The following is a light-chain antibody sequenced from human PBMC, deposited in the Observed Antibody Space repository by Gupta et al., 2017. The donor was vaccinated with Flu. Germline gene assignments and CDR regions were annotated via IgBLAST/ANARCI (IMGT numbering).Light chain of an antibody. J-gene: IGKJ3*01. Sequence: GSLSLAPVESTAPTSRGSGDVTSNYLGWYQHKPGQVPRLLMSGASYRATGIPDRFSGSGSGTDFTLTISSLEPEDVAVYYCQKYDSIPVTFGPGTKVEIK. CDR3: QKYDSIPVT. CDR1: GDVTSNY. V-gene: IGKV3-20*01. CDR2: GAS.